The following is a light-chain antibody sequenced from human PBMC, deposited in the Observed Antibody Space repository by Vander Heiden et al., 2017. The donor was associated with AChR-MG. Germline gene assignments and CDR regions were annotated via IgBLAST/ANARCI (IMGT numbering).Light chain of an antibody. J-gene: IGKJ3*01. Sequence: TVLTQSPATLSLSPGERATLSCRASQSVSTYLAWYQQKPGQAPRLLIYDASKRATGIPARFSGSGSGTDFTLTISRLEPEDSAFYYCQQRSNWPWTFGHGTKMDVK. V-gene: IGKV3-11*01. CDR1: QSVSTY. CDR3: QQRSNWPWT. CDR2: DAS.